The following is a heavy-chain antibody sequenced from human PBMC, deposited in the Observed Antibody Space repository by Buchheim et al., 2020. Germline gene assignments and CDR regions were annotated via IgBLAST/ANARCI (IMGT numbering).Heavy chain of an antibody. D-gene: IGHD3-22*01. V-gene: IGHV3-30-3*01. CDR1: GFTFSSYA. CDR2: ISYDGSNK. Sequence: QVQLVESGGGVVQPGRSLRLSCAASGFTFSSYAMHWVRQAPGKGLEWVAVISYDGSNKYYADSVKGRFTISRDNSKNTLYLQMNSLRAEDTAVYYCARPRITMIVVVGYFDYWGQGTL. J-gene: IGHJ4*02. CDR3: ARPRITMIVVVGYFDY.